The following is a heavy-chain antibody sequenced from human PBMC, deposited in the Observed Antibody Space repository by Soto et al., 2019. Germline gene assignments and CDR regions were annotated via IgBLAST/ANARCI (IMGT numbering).Heavy chain of an antibody. J-gene: IGHJ4*02. Sequence: QVQLVQSGAEVKKPGASVKGSCKASGYTFTSNYMQWVRQAPGQGLEWMGIINPTGGATTYAQKFQGRLTMTRDTSTSTVYMELSSLRSEDTAVYYCARSGASLLPDYWGQGTLVTVSS. CDR3: ARSGASLLPDY. CDR2: INPTGGAT. D-gene: IGHD3-22*01. V-gene: IGHV1-46*01. CDR1: GYTFTSNY.